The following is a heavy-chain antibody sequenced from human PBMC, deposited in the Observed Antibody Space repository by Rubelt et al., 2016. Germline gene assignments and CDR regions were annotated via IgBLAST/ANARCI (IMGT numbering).Heavy chain of an antibody. CDR2: IKQDGSAK. CDR1: GFTFSSYW. J-gene: IGHJ5*02. CDR3: VSSVDVSGTKLDP. D-gene: IGHD6-19*01. V-gene: IGHV3-7*05. Sequence: EVQLVESGGGLVKPGGSLRLSCAASGFTFSSYWMAWVRQAPGKGLEWLANIKQDGSAKFYVDSVKGRFTISRENAKNALYLQMKCRGVEETAGDFCVSSVDVSGTKLDPWGQGTLVTVSA.